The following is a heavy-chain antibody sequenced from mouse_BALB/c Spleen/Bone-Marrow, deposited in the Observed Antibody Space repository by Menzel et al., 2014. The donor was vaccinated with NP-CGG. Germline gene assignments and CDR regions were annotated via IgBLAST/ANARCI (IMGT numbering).Heavy chain of an antibody. D-gene: IGHD2-3*01. V-gene: IGHV4-1*02. CDR2: INPDSSTI. Sequence: EVQRVESGGGLVQPGGSLKLSCAASGFDFSGFWMGWVRQAPGKGLEWIGEINPDSSTINYTPSLKDRFIISRDNAKNTLYLQTSKVRSEDTALYYCARLGYYGGFAYWGQGTLVTVSA. J-gene: IGHJ3*01. CDR3: ARLGYYGGFAY. CDR1: GFDFSGFW.